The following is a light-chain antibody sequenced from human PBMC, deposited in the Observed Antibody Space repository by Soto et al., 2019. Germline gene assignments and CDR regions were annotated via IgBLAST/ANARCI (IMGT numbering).Light chain of an antibody. V-gene: IGKV3-20*01. CDR1: QSVSSSY. Sequence: EDLLTQSPGTLSLSPGERATLSCRASQSVSSSYLAWYQQKPGQDTRLRIYGASSRATGIPDRFSGRGSGTDFTLTISRLEPEDFAVYYCRQYGDSPMYTFGQGTKLEIK. CDR2: GAS. J-gene: IGKJ2*01. CDR3: RQYGDSPMYT.